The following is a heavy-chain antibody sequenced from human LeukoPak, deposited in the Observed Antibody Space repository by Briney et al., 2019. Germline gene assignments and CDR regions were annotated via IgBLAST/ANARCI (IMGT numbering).Heavy chain of an antibody. CDR1: GFTFSSYS. J-gene: IGHJ4*02. Sequence: GGSLRLSCAASGFTFSSYSMNWVRQAPGKGLEWVSHISSSGDTIFYADSVKGRFTISRDNAKNSLYLQMNSLRAEDTAVYYCVGEGNYYDSSGYYYVYYFDYWGQGTLVTVSS. CDR2: ISSSGDTI. CDR3: VGEGNYYDSSGYYYVYYFDY. D-gene: IGHD3-22*01. V-gene: IGHV3-48*04.